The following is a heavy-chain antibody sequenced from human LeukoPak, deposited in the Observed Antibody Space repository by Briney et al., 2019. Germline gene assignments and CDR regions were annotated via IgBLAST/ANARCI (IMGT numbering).Heavy chain of an antibody. Sequence: SETLSVTCTVSGGSISSYYWSWIRQPPGKRLEWIGYIYYSGSTNYNPSLKSRVTISVDTSKNQFSLKLSSVTAADTAVYYCARVLDYGDYHDDAFDIWGQGTMVTVSS. D-gene: IGHD4-17*01. CDR2: IYYSGST. CDR3: ARVLDYGDYHDDAFDI. J-gene: IGHJ3*02. V-gene: IGHV4-59*01. CDR1: GGSISSYY.